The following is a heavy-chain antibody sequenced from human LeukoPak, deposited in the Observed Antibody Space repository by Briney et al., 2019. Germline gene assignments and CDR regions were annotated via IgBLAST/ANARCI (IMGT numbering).Heavy chain of an antibody. CDR3: ASGHCSSTSCSLWYFGY. Sequence: ASVKVSCKASGYTFNGYYIHWVRQAPGQGLEWMGWINPNSGGTNSAQMFQGRVTLTRDTSISTAYMELSGLTSDDTAVYYCASGHCSSTSCSLWYFGYWGQGTLVTVSS. CDR1: GYTFNGYY. V-gene: IGHV1-2*02. CDR2: INPNSGGT. J-gene: IGHJ4*02. D-gene: IGHD2-2*01.